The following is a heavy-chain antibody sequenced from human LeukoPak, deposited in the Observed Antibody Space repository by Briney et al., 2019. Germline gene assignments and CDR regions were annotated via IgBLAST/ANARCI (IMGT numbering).Heavy chain of an antibody. J-gene: IGHJ4*02. CDR3: AKGRGKDGQNLFDY. CDR2: IRSDGSKT. Sequence: GGSLRLSCAASGFTFSIYGMHWVRQAPGKGLEWVTFIRSDGSKTHYADSVKGRFTISRDNSRNTLYLQIDNLRVDDTAVYYCAKGRGKDGQNLFDYWGQGTLVTVSS. V-gene: IGHV3-30*02. D-gene: IGHD5-24*01. CDR1: GFTFSIYG.